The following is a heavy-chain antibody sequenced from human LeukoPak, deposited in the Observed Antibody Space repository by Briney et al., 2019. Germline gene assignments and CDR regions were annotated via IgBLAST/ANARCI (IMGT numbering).Heavy chain of an antibody. D-gene: IGHD2-2*01. J-gene: IGHJ4*02. CDR1: RISDY. CDR2: IYTGDNT. CDR3: ASSTCTPGGFDF. V-gene: IGHV3-66*01. Sequence: PGGSLRLSCAASRISDYMIWVRQAPGTGLEWVSVIYTGDNTYYANSVKGRFTISRDNSQRMLYLQMNSLRAEDTSVYYCASSTCTPGGFDFWGQGTLVTVSS.